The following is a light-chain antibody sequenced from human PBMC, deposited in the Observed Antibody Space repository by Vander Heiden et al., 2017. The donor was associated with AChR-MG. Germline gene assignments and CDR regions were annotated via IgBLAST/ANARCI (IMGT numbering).Light chain of an antibody. CDR3: QAWDSGTGV. CDR2: QDI. V-gene: IGLV3-1*01. J-gene: IGLJ1*01. CDR1: KLGDKS. Sequence: SYELTQPPSVSVSPGQTASITCSGDKLGDKSASWYQQKPGQSPVLVIYQDIKRPSGIPERFSGSNSGNTATLTISGTQAMDEADYYCQAWDSGTGVFGTGTKVTVL.